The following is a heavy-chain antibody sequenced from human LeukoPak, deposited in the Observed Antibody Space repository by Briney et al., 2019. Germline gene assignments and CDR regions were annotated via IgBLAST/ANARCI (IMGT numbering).Heavy chain of an antibody. V-gene: IGHV3-9*01. D-gene: IGHD3-10*01. CDR2: ISWNSGSI. Sequence: GGSLRLSCAASGFTFDDYAMHWVRQAPGKGLEWVSGISWNSGSIGYADSVKGRFTISRDNAKNSLYLQMNSLRAEDTALYYCAKEGYYGSGSYYRNSFGAFDYWGQGTLVTVSS. J-gene: IGHJ4*02. CDR3: AKEGYYGSGSYYRNSFGAFDY. CDR1: GFTFDDYA.